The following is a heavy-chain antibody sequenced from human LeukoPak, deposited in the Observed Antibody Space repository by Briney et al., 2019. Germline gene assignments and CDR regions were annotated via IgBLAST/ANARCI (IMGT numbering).Heavy chain of an antibody. V-gene: IGHV3-64*02. CDR1: GFTLSSFY. CDR3: ARVGPATAFDY. J-gene: IGHJ4*02. Sequence: GGSLRLSCAASGFTLSSFYMHWVRQSPGRGLEYVSAINYKGGATYYADSVKGRFTISRDNSKNTLYLQMASLRDEDMGVYYCARVGPATAFDYWGQGTQVTVSS. CDR2: INYKGGAT.